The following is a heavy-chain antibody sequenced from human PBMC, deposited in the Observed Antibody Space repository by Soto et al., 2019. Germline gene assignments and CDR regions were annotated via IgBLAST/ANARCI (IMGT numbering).Heavy chain of an antibody. CDR1: GFTFSNYS. V-gene: IGHV3-7*01. CDR2: IKQDGSES. Sequence: TGGSLRLSCAASGFTFSNYSMSWVRQAPGKGLEWVANIKQDGSESNYADSVKGRFTISRDNAENSLYLQMTSLRAEDTAVYYCASARHIGPWGQGTLVTVSS. D-gene: IGHD2-21*01. CDR3: ASARHIGP. J-gene: IGHJ5*02.